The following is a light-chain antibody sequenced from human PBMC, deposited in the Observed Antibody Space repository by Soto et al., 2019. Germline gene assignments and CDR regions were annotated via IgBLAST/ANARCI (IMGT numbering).Light chain of an antibody. CDR1: SSDIGAYAY. CDR2: DVN. J-gene: IGLJ2*01. CDR3: SSYTRTSSVI. Sequence: QSALTQPASVSGSPGQSIAISCTGTSSDIGAYAYVSWYKQHPGKVPKLIVFDVNYRPSGVSSRFSGSKSGNTASLTISGLQAEDEADYYCSSYTRTSSVIFGGGTKVTVL. V-gene: IGLV2-14*03.